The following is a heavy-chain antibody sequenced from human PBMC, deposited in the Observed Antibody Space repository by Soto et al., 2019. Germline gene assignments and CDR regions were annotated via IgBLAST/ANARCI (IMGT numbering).Heavy chain of an antibody. D-gene: IGHD6-13*01. Sequence: SETLSLTCAVSGGSISSSNWWSWVRQPPGKGLEWIGEIYHSGSTNYNPSLKSRVTISVDKSKNQFSLKLSSVTAADTAVYYCARGPPMGELSSWPDNWFDPWGQGTLVTVSS. CDR2: IYHSGST. V-gene: IGHV4-4*02. CDR3: ARGPPMGELSSWPDNWFDP. J-gene: IGHJ5*02. CDR1: GGSISSSNW.